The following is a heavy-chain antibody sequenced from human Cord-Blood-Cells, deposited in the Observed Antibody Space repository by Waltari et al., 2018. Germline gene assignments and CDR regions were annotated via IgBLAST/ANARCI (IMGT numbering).Heavy chain of an antibody. CDR2: IYSGGRT. CDR1: GFTVSSHY. D-gene: IGHD3-22*01. J-gene: IGHJ3*02. V-gene: IGHV3-53*01. CDR3: ARDQRHDDSSGYYAFEI. Sequence: EVQLVESGGGLIQPGGSLRLSCAASGFTVSSHYMSWVRQAPGKGLEWGSVIYSGGRTYDAECGKGRVTISGDKAKNTLYLQRNSRRAEDTAVYYCARDQRHDDSSGYYAFEIWGQGTMVTVSS.